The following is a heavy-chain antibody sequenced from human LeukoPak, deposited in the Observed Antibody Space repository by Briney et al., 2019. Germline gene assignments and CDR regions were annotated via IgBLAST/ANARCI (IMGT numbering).Heavy chain of an antibody. CDR3: ARDDPSGSYIDY. CDR2: IYSGGTT. CDR1: GFTVSSNY. D-gene: IGHD1-26*01. J-gene: IGHJ4*02. V-gene: IGHV3-66*01. Sequence: PGGSLRLSCAASGFTVSSNYMTWVRQAPGKGLEWLSVIYSGGTTYYADSVKGRFTISRDNSKNTLYLQMNSLRAEDTAVHYCARDDPSGSYIDYGGQGTLVTVSS.